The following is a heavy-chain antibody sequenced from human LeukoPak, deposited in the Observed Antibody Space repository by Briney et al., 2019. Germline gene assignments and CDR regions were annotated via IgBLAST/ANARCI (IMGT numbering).Heavy chain of an antibody. D-gene: IGHD3-22*01. CDR2: ISAYNGNT. Sequence: ASVKVSCKASGYTFSSYGISWVRQAPGQGLEWMGWISAYNGNTNYAQKLQGRVTKTTDTSTSTAYMELRSLRSDDTAVYYCARDAAEDYYDSSGSFDYWGQGTLVTVSS. V-gene: IGHV1-18*01. J-gene: IGHJ4*02. CDR1: GYTFSSYG. CDR3: ARDAAEDYYDSSGSFDY.